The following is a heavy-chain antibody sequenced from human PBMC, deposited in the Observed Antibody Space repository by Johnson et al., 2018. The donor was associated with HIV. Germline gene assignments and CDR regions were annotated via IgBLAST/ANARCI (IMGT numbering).Heavy chain of an antibody. J-gene: IGHJ3*02. D-gene: IGHD5-24*01. Sequence: QVQLVESGGGLIQPGGSLRLSCAASGFTVSSNYMSWVRQAPGTGLECVAVISYDGSNKYYADSVKGRFTISRDNAKNSLYLQMKGLRAEDTAVYYCARDLGWLQSGDAFDIWGQGTMVTVSS. V-gene: IGHV3-30*03. CDR3: ARDLGWLQSGDAFDI. CDR2: ISYDGSNK. CDR1: GFTVSSNY.